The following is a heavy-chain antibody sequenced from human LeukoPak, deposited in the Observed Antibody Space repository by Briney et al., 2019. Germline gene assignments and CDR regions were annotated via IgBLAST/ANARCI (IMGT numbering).Heavy chain of an antibody. V-gene: IGHV1-24*01. CDR2: FDPEDGET. Sequence: GASVKVSCKVSGYTLTELSMHWVRQAPGKGLEWMGGFDPEDGETIYAQKFQGRVTMTEDTSTDTAYMELSSLRSEDTAVYYCATPLTRIVGATVSDYWGQGTLVTVSS. J-gene: IGHJ4*02. D-gene: IGHD1-26*01. CDR3: ATPLTRIVGATVSDY. CDR1: GYTLTELS.